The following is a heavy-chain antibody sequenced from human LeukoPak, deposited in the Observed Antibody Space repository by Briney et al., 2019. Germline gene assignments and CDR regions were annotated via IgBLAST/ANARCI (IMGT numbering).Heavy chain of an antibody. Sequence: PGGSPRLSCAASGFTFSSYAMSWVRQAPGMGLEWVSAIRGSGGSTYYSDSVKGRFTISRDNSKNTLYLQMNSLRAEDTAVYYCAKVVRGYGSGSYYFDYWGQGTLVTVSS. D-gene: IGHD3-10*01. CDR3: AKVVRGYGSGSYYFDY. V-gene: IGHV3-23*01. J-gene: IGHJ4*02. CDR1: GFTFSSYA. CDR2: IRGSGGST.